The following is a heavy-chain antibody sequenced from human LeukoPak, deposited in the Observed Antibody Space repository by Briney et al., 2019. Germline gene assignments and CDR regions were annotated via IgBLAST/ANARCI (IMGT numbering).Heavy chain of an antibody. CDR1: GFSFNSDW. D-gene: IGHD3-16*01. V-gene: IGHV3-7*01. Sequence: GGSLRLSCAASGFSFNSDWMDWVRQAPGKGLGWVANIKHDESEKNYLDSVKGRFTISRDNAQNSLYLQMNGLRVEDTAVYYCTRRLDDWGQGTLVTVSS. CDR3: TRRLDD. CDR2: IKHDESEK. J-gene: IGHJ4*02.